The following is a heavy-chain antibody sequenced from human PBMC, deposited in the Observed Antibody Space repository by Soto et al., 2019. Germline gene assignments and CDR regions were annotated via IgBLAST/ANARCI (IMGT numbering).Heavy chain of an antibody. J-gene: IGHJ4*02. D-gene: IGHD1-7*01. CDR3: ARENWSYVD. Sequence: ASVKVSCKTSGYTFTDCHIHWMRQAPGQGLECLGWINPNTGGAAYTQKFQGRVTLTRDTSISTTYMELSSLRSDDTAVYYCARENWSYVDWGQGTLVTVSS. V-gene: IGHV1-2*02. CDR2: INPNTGGA. CDR1: GYTFTDCH.